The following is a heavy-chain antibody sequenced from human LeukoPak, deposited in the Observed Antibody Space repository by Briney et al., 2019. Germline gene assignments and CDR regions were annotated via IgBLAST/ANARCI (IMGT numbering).Heavy chain of an antibody. D-gene: IGHD3-10*01. CDR3: AREYGSGSYYNGT. CDR2: IYYSGST. J-gene: IGHJ5*02. V-gene: IGHV4-31*03. Sequence: SETLSLTCTVSGGSISSGGYYWSWIRQHPGKGLEWIGYIYYSGSTYYNPSLKSRVTISVDTSKNQFSLKLSSVTAADTAVYYCAREYGSGSYYNGTWGQGTLVTVSS. CDR1: GGSISSGGYY.